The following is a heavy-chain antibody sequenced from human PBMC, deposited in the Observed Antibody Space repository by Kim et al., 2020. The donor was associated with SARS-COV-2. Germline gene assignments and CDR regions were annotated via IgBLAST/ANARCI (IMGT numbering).Heavy chain of an antibody. D-gene: IGHD5-12*01. CDR1: GYSFTSYW. V-gene: IGHV5-10-1*01. J-gene: IGHJ6*02. CDR3: ARGDGYNYYYYYGMDV. CDR2: IDPSDSYT. Sequence: GESLKISCKGSGYSFTSYWISWVRQMPGKGLEWMGRIDPSDSYTNYSPSFQGHVTISADKSISTAYLQWSSLKASDTAMYYCARGDGYNYYYYYGMDVWGQGTTVTVSS.